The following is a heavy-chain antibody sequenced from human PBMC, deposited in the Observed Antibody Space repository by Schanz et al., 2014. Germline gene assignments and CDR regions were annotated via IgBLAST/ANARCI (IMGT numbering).Heavy chain of an antibody. V-gene: IGHV3-33*06. CDR2: IWSDGSTK. D-gene: IGHD3-16*01. CDR1: GFAFSVYG. CDR3: AKGLYYDNTGGGFDY. J-gene: IGHJ4*02. Sequence: QVQMVDSGGGVVQPGRSLRLSCAASGFAFSVYGMHWVRQAPGKGPEWVAVIWSDGSTKYYADSVKGRFSISRDYSKNTLYLQMSSLRAEDTAVYYCAKGLYYDNTGGGFDYWGQGTLVTVSS.